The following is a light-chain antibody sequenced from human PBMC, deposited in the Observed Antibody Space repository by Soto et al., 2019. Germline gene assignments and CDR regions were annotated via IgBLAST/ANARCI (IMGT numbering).Light chain of an antibody. Sequence: QSALTQPASVSGSPGQSITISCNETSSDIGGYNYVSWYQQHPGKAPKLMIYEVSNRPSGVSNRFSGSKPGNMASLTISGLQAEDEADYYCSSYTRVFGGGTKLTVL. CDR3: SSYTRV. V-gene: IGLV2-14*01. CDR1: SSDIGGYNY. CDR2: EVS. J-gene: IGLJ3*02.